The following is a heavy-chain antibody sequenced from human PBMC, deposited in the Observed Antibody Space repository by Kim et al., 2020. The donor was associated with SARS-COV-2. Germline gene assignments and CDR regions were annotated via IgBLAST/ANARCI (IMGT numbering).Heavy chain of an antibody. V-gene: IGHV3-33*01. CDR2: IWYDGSNK. J-gene: IGHJ6*02. D-gene: IGHD6-13*01. CDR3: ARAGTGLYYSYYGMDV. CDR1: GFTFSSYG. Sequence: GGSLRLSCAASGFTFSSYGMHWVRQAPGKGLEWVAVIWYDGSNKYYADSVKGRFTISRDNSKNTLYLQMNSLRAEDTAVYYCARAGTGLYYSYYGMDVWGQGTTVTVSS.